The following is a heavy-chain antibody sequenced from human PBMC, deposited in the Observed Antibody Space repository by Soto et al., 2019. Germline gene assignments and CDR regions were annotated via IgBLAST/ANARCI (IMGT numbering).Heavy chain of an antibody. Sequence: GSLLLACSSSGFTFSDYYMSWIRQAAGKGLEWVSYISSSGSTIYYADSVKGRFTISRDNAKNSLYLQMNSLRAEDTDVYYCARDGSGSYTYYFDYWGQGILVTVSS. CDR3: ARDGSGSYTYYFDY. CDR2: ISSSGSTI. J-gene: IGHJ4*02. CDR1: GFTFSDYY. V-gene: IGHV3-11*01. D-gene: IGHD3-10*01.